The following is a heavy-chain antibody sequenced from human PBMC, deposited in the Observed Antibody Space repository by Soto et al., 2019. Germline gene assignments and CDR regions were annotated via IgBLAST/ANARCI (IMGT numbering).Heavy chain of an antibody. Sequence: SETLSLTCTVSCGSISSYYWSWIRQPPGKGLEWIGYIYYSGSTNYDPSLKSRVTISVDTSKNQFSLKLSSVTAADTAVYYCARFSPRVYFDYWGQGTLVTVSS. CDR2: IYYSGST. V-gene: IGHV4-59*01. CDR3: ARFSPRVYFDY. CDR1: CGSISSYY. J-gene: IGHJ4*02.